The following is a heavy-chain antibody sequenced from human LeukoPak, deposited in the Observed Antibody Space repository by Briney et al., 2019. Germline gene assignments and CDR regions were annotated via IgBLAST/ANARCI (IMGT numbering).Heavy chain of an antibody. CDR2: IYTSGST. J-gene: IGHJ6*03. CDR1: GGSISSYY. Sequence: SETLSLTCTVSGGSISSYYWSWIRQPAGKGLEWIGRIYTSGSTYYNPSLKSRVTISVDTSKNQFSLKLSSVTAADTAVYYCARHLDGYNYYYYYYMDVWGKGTTVTVSS. D-gene: IGHD5-24*01. CDR3: ARHLDGYNYYYYYYMDV. V-gene: IGHV4-4*07.